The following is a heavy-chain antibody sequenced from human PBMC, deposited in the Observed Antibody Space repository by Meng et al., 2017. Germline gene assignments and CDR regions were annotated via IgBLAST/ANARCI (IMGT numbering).Heavy chain of an antibody. Sequence: GSLRLSCTVSGGSISSYYWSWIRQPPGKGLEWIGYIYYSGSTNYNPSLKSRVTISADKSKNQFSLNLNSITAADTAVYYCARRTVYDSSGYAFDYWGQGTLVTVSS. CDR1: GGSISSYY. D-gene: IGHD3-22*01. V-gene: IGHV4-59*12. CDR2: IYYSGST. CDR3: ARRTVYDSSGYAFDY. J-gene: IGHJ4*02.